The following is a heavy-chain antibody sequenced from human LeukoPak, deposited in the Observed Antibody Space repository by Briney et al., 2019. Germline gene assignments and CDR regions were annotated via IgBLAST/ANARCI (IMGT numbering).Heavy chain of an antibody. CDR1: EYSISSGFH. V-gene: IGHV4-38-2*01. J-gene: IGHJ6*04. D-gene: IGHD2-2*01. Sequence: SETLSLTCAVSEYSISSGFHWGWIRQPPGKGLEWIGSIYHGGSTFYNPSLKSRVTISVDTSKNQFSLNLNSVTAADTAVYCCARVTGGYCNSASCYALDVCGSGTTVTVSS. CDR2: IYHGGST. CDR3: ARVTGGYCNSASCYALDV.